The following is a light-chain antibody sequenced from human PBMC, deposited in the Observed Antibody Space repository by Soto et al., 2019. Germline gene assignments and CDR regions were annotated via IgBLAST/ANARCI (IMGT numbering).Light chain of an antibody. J-gene: IGLJ2*01. CDR2: EVS. CDR3: TSYAASNILV. V-gene: IGLV2-8*01. Sequence: QPVLTQPPSASGSPGQSVTISCTGTSSDVGGYNYVSWYQHHPGKAPKLMIYEVSKRPSGVPDRFSGSKSGSTASLTVSGLQAEDEADYYCTSYAASNILVFGGGTKVTVL. CDR1: SSDVGGYNY.